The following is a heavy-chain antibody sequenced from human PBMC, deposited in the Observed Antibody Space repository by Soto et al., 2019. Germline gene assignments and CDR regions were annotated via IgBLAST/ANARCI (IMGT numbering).Heavy chain of an antibody. CDR3: AKSTTASGSYYQWYCDY. V-gene: IGHV3-23*01. D-gene: IGHD1-26*01. CDR1: GFTFSSYA. J-gene: IGHJ4*02. Sequence: EVQLLESGGGLVQPGGSLRLSCAASGFTFSSYAMSWVRQAPGKGLEWVSAISGSGGSTYYADSVKGRFTISRDNSKNPLYLQMNSLRAEDTAVYYCAKSTTASGSYYQWYCDYWGQGTLVTVSS. CDR2: ISGSGGST.